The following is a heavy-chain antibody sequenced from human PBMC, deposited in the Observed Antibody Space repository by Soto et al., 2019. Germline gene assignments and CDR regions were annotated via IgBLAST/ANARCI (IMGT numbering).Heavy chain of an antibody. CDR1: GGTFSSYA. J-gene: IGHJ3*02. D-gene: IGHD2-15*01. CDR2: IIPIFGTA. Sequence: ASVKVSCKASGGTFSSYAISWVRQAPGQGLEWMGGIIPIFGTANYAQKFQGRVTITADESTSTAYMELSSLRSEDTAVYYCARPGASQSGLCSGGSCIGSFDIWGQGTMVTVSS. V-gene: IGHV1-69*13. CDR3: ARPGASQSGLCSGGSCIGSFDI.